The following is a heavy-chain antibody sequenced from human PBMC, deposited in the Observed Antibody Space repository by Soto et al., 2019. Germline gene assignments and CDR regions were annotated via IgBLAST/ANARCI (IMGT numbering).Heavy chain of an antibody. V-gene: IGHV4-4*07. Sequence: QVQLQESGPGLVKPSETLPLTCAVSGASIRSYHWSWIRQPAGKGLEWIGRMQHTGNTNYNPSLTSRVTMSVNTSKNQISLKMTSVTAADTAVYFCAKDVSSRRWFDPWGQGILVIVSS. D-gene: IGHD3-16*01. CDR3: AKDVSSRRWFDP. CDR2: MQHTGNT. J-gene: IGHJ5*02. CDR1: GASIRSYH.